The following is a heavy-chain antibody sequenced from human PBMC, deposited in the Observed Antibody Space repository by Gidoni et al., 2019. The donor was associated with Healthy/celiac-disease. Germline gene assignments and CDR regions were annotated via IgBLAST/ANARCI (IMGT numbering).Heavy chain of an antibody. Sequence: QVQLQESGPGLVKPSETLSLTCTVSGGSISSYYWSWIRQPAGKGLEWIGRIYTSGSTNYNPSLKSRVTMSVDTSKNQFSLKLSSVTAADTAVYYCARGLMRGTYYYYGMDVWGQGTTVTVSS. CDR3: ARGLMRGTYYYYGMDV. D-gene: IGHD3-16*01. CDR1: GGSISSYY. J-gene: IGHJ6*02. CDR2: IYTSGST. V-gene: IGHV4-4*07.